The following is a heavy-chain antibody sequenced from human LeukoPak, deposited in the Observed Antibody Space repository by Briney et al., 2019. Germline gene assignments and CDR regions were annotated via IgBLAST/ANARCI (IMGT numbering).Heavy chain of an antibody. J-gene: IGHJ4*02. CDR2: IYHSGST. CDR3: ARAVAVAGFDY. CDR1: GYSISSGYY. V-gene: IGHV4-38-2*01. Sequence: SETLSLTCAVSGYSISSGYYWGWIRQPPGKGLEWIGSIYHSGSTYYNPPLKSRVTISVDTSKNQFSLKLSSVTAADTAVYYCARAVAVAGFDYWGQGTLVTVSS. D-gene: IGHD6-19*01.